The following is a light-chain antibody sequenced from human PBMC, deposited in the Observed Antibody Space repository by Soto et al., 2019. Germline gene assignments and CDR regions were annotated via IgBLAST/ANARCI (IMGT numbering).Light chain of an antibody. V-gene: IGKV1-39*01. J-gene: IGKJ4*01. CDR2: APS. CDR1: QSMATY. CDR3: QQSYRTLPLT. Sequence: DSQMTQSPSSLSASVGDTVTITCRASQSMATYLSSYQQKPGKAPKVLIYAPSTLQSAVPSRFSGSGSGTDFTLTIRSLHPADFAPSYCQQSYRTLPLTFGGGTKV.